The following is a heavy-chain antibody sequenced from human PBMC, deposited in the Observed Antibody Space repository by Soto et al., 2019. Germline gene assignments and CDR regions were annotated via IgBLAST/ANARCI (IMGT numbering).Heavy chain of an antibody. D-gene: IGHD3-10*01. CDR2: TKPYNGNT. CDR1: GYTFNIYG. J-gene: IGHJ4*02. Sequence: ASVKVSCKASGYTFNIYGINWVRQAPGQGLEWMGWTKPYNGNTKYAQNLQGRVTMTTDTSTSTAYMELRSLRSDDTAVYYCARDLDVSGSYYTDYWGQGTMVTVSS. CDR3: ARDLDVSGSYYTDY. V-gene: IGHV1-18*01.